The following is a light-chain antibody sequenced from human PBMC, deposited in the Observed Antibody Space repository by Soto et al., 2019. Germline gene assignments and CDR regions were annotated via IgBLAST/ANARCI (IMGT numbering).Light chain of an antibody. V-gene: IGKV4-1*01. CDR1: QSVLYSSDNKNY. J-gene: IGKJ3*01. CDR3: QQYYSVPFT. Sequence: DIVMTQSPDSLAVSLGEWTTINCKSSQSVLYSSDNKNYLAWYQQKPGQPPQLLIYWASTRESGVTDRLSGGGSGTDFTLTISYLQAEDVAVYYCQQYYSVPFTFGPGNTVDIQ. CDR2: WAS.